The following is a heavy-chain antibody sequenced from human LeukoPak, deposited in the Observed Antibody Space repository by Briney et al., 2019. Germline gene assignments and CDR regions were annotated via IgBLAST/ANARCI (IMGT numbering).Heavy chain of an antibody. D-gene: IGHD4/OR15-4a*01. Sequence: GASVKVSCKASGFTFINYYMHWVRQAPGQGLEWLGIINLSGGSTHYPQKFQDRVTMTRDTSTSTVYMELSSLRSEDTAVYYCARDLDYGGKSEDYWGQGTLVTVSS. CDR2: INLSGGST. CDR1: GFTFINYY. V-gene: IGHV1-46*01. CDR3: ARDLDYGGKSEDY. J-gene: IGHJ4*02.